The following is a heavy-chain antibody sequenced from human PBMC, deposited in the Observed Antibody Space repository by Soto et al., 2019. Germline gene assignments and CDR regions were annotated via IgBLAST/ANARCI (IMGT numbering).Heavy chain of an antibody. CDR3: ARGRYYGSGSSNLDY. Sequence: GASVKVSCKASGYTFTGYYMHWVRQAPGQGLERMGWINTNSGGTNYAQKFQGWVTMTRDTSFSTAYMELSRLRSDDTAVYYCARGRYYGSGSSNLDYWGQGTLVTVSS. CDR2: INTNSGGT. V-gene: IGHV1-2*04. CDR1: GYTFTGYY. J-gene: IGHJ4*02. D-gene: IGHD3-10*01.